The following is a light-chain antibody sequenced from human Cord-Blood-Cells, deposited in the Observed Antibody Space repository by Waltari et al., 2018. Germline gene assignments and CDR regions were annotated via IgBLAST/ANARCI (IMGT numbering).Light chain of an antibody. V-gene: IGLV6-57*03. Sequence: NFMLTQPHSVSASPGKTVTISCTRSSGSIASNYVQWHQQRPGSAPTTVIYEDNQRPSGVPDRFSGSIDSSSNSASLTISGLKTEDEADYYCQSYDSSNVVFGGGTKLTVL. CDR1: SGSIASNY. CDR3: QSYDSSNVV. CDR2: EDN. J-gene: IGLJ2*01.